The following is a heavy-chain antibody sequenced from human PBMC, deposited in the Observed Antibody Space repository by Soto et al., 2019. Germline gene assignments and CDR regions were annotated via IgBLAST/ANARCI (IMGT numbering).Heavy chain of an antibody. CDR2: INHSGST. V-gene: IGHV4-34*01. CDR1: GGSFSGYY. D-gene: IGHD3-22*01. CDR3: ARGLKRGRSLYYYDSSGYPGAAFDI. Sequence: SETLSLTCAVYGGSFSGYYWSWIRQPPGKGLEWIGEINHSGSTNYNPSLKSRVTISVDTSKNQFSLKLSSVTAADTAVYYCARGLKRGRSLYYYDSSGYPGAAFDIWGQGTMVTVSS. J-gene: IGHJ3*02.